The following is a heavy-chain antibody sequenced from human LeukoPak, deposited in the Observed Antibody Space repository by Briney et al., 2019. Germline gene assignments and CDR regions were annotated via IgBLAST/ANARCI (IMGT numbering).Heavy chain of an antibody. D-gene: IGHD2-2*01. CDR2: ISNKTYGGTT. CDR3: ARGLCSSTVCYQGPFDF. Sequence: GGSLRLSCAASGFVFSSAWMTWVRQAPGKGLEWVGHISNKTYGGTTDYAAPVKDRFIISRDDSKNTLYLQMNRLRTDDTAVYYCARGLCSSTVCYQGPFDFWGQGMLVTVSS. CDR1: GFVFSSAW. V-gene: IGHV3-15*01. J-gene: IGHJ4*02.